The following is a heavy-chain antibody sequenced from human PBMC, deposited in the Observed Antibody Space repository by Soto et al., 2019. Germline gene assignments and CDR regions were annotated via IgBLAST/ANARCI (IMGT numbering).Heavy chain of an antibody. D-gene: IGHD3-22*01. J-gene: IGHJ4*02. CDR3: GVDSSGYYYGGRYY. V-gene: IGHV3-53*01. CDR2: IYSGGST. Sequence: EVQLVESGGGLIQPGGSLRLSCAASGFTVSSNYMSWVRQAPGQGLEWVSVIYSGGSTYYADSVKGRFTISRDNSKNTLYLQMNSLRAEDTAVYYCGVDSSGYYYGGRYYWGQGTLVTVSS. CDR1: GFTVSSNY.